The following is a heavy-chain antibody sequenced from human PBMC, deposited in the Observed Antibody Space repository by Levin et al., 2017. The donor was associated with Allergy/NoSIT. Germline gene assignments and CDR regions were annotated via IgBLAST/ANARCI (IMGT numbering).Heavy chain of an antibody. Sequence: LSLTCAASGFTFSSYAMHWVRPAPGKGLEWVAVISYDGSNKYYADSVKGRFTISRDNSKNTLYLQMNSLRAEDTAVYYCARDRTGTAPFDPWGQGTLVTVSS. CDR3: ARDRTGTAPFDP. D-gene: IGHD1-7*01. V-gene: IGHV3-30*04. J-gene: IGHJ5*02. CDR2: ISYDGSNK. CDR1: GFTFSSYA.